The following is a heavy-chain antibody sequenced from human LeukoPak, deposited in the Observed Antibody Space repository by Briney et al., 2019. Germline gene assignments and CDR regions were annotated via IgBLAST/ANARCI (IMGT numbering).Heavy chain of an antibody. V-gene: IGHV6-1*01. CDR3: ARRFGSQHAFDI. D-gene: IGHD3-10*01. Sequence: SQTLSLTCALFGDTVSNKRSAWNWIRQSPSRGLEWLGRTYYRSKCSNDYAVSVKSRITINPDTCKNQFSLQLNSVTPEYTAVYYCARRFGSQHAFDIWGQGTMVTVSS. J-gene: IGHJ3*02. CDR2: TYYRSKCSN. CDR1: GDTVSNKRSA.